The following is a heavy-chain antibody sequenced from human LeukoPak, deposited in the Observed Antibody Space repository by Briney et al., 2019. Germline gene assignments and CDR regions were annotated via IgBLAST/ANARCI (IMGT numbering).Heavy chain of an antibody. CDR1: GFTFSGSA. J-gene: IGHJ5*02. D-gene: IGHD3-10*01. CDR2: IRSKANSYAT. CDR3: TGPSGRGVQNWFDP. V-gene: IGHV3-73*01. Sequence: GGSLRLSCAASGFTFSGSAMHWVRQASGKGLKWVGRIRSKANSYATAYAASVKGRFTISRDDSKNTAYPQMNSLKTEDTAVYYCTGPSGRGVQNWFDPWGQGTLVTVSS.